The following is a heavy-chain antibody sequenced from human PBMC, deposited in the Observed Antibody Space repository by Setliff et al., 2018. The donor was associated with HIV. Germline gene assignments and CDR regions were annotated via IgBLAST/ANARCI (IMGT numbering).Heavy chain of an antibody. V-gene: IGHV3-21*01. J-gene: IGHJ4*02. Sequence: PGGSLRLSCAASGFTFSSYTMNWVRQAPGKGLEWVSSISSSSYYIYYADSVKGRFTISRDNAKNSLFRQMNSLRAEDTAVYYCASIELAAMVPVDYWGQGTLVTVSS. D-gene: IGHD5-18*01. CDR2: ISSSSYYI. CDR1: GFTFSSYT. CDR3: ASIELAAMVPVDY.